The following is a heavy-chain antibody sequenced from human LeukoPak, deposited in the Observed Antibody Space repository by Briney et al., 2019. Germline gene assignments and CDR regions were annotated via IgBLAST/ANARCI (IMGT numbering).Heavy chain of an antibody. CDR3: VGSLGY. J-gene: IGHJ4*02. CDR2: IKQDSSAS. CDR1: GFTFSHYW. Sequence: PGGSLRLSCEASGFTFSHYWMRWVRQVPGKGPEWVANIKQDSSASFYLDSMKGRVTISRDNAKNSLYLQMYSLRVEDTAVYYCVGSLGYWGQGTLVTVSS. V-gene: IGHV3-7*01.